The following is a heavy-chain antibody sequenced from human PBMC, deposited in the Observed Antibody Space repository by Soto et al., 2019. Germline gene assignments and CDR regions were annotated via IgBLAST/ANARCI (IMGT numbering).Heavy chain of an antibody. Sequence: GGSLRLSCAASGFTFSSYAMHWVRQAPGKGLEWVAVISYDGSNKYYADSVKGRFTISRDNSKNTLYLQMNSLRAEDTAVYYCARDTVATILVSPYYFDYWGQGTLVTVSS. CDR1: GFTFSSYA. V-gene: IGHV3-30-3*01. CDR3: ARDTVATILVSPYYFDY. J-gene: IGHJ4*02. CDR2: ISYDGSNK. D-gene: IGHD5-12*01.